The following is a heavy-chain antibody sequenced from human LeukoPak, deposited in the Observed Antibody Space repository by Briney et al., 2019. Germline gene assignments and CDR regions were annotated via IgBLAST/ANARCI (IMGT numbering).Heavy chain of an antibody. CDR2: INPSGGGSI. CDR1: GYSFISYY. V-gene: IGHV1-46*01. D-gene: IGHD3-22*01. J-gene: IGHJ3*02. CDR3: ARAFAYDDAFDI. Sequence: GASVKVSCKASGYSFISYYMHWVRQAPGQGFEWMGIINPSGGGSINYAQKFQGRVTMTRDTSTSTVYMELSSLRSEDTAVYYCARAFAYDDAFDIWGQGTMVTVSS.